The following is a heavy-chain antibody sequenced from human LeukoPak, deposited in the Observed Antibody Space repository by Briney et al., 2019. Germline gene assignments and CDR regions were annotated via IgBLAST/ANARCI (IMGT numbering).Heavy chain of an antibody. CDR2: IYYSGST. Sequence: SETLSLTCTVSGGSISSYYWSWIRQPPGKGLEWIGYIYYSGSTNYNPSLKSRVTISVDTSKNQFSLKLSSLTAADTAVYYCAREEPTHRQGIDYSGQGTLVTVSS. J-gene: IGHJ4*02. CDR3: AREEPTHRQGIDY. D-gene: IGHD1-14*01. CDR1: GGSISSYY. V-gene: IGHV4-59*01.